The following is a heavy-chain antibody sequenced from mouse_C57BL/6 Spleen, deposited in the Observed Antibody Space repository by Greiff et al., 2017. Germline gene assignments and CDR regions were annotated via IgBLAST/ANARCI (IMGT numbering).Heavy chain of an antibody. CDR2: IDPSDSYT. Sequence: LQLQQPGAALVMPGASVQLSCKASGYTFTSHWMHWVKQRPGQGLEWIGEIDPSDSYTNYNQQFKGKSTLTVDKASSTAYMQLSSLTSEDSAVYYCARRTFGSSYFDYWGQGTTLTVSS. J-gene: IGHJ2*01. V-gene: IGHV1-69*01. CDR3: ARRTFGSSYFDY. CDR1: GYTFTSHW. D-gene: IGHD1-1*01.